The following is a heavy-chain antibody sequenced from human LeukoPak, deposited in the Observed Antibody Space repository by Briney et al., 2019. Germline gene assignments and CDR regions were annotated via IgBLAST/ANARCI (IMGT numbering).Heavy chain of an antibody. Sequence: GASVKVSCKASGYSFTGYYMHWVRQAPGQGLEWMGWINPSSGGTTYAENSQGRVTITRDTSISTAYMELTRLRSDDTAMYYCARDGVPIEYWGQGTLVIVSS. CDR3: ARDGVPIEY. V-gene: IGHV1-2*02. CDR2: INPSSGGT. J-gene: IGHJ4*02. CDR1: GYSFTGYY. D-gene: IGHD3-16*01.